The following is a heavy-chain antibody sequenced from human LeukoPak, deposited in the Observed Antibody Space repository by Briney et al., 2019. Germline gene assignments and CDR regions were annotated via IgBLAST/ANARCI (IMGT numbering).Heavy chain of an antibody. D-gene: IGHD6-13*01. J-gene: IGHJ4*02. CDR3: ARASGIAAAGTLDY. CDR1: GYTFSSYY. Sequence: ASVKVSCKASGYTFSSYYMHWVRRAPGQGLEWMGWINPNSGGTNYAQKFQGRVTMTRDTSISTAYMELSRLRSDDTAVYYCARASGIAAAGTLDYWGQGTLVTVSS. CDR2: INPNSGGT. V-gene: IGHV1-2*02.